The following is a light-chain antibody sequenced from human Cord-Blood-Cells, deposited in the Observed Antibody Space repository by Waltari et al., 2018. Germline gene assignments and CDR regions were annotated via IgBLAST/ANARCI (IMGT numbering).Light chain of an antibody. J-gene: IGKJ2*01. V-gene: IGKV3-11*01. CDR1: QSVSSY. Sequence: EIVLTPSPATLSFSPGETATLSCRASQSVSSYLAWYQQKPGQAPRLLIYDASNRATGIPARFSGSGSGTDFTLTISSLEPEDFAVYYCQQRSNWPPYTFGQGTKLEIK. CDR3: QQRSNWPPYT. CDR2: DAS.